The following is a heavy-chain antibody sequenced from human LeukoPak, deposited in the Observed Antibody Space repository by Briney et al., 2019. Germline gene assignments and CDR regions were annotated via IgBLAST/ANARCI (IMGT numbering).Heavy chain of an antibody. CDR3: TKLARAPRDFDY. CDR1: GFTFSDHY. D-gene: IGHD3-10*01. CDR2: SRDKGNSYTT. V-gene: IGHV3-72*01. J-gene: IGHJ4*01. Sequence: PGGSLRLSCAASGFTFSDHYIDWVRQPPGKGLEWVGRSRDKGNSYTTAYAASVRGRFTISRDDSKNSLYLQMNSLKIEDTAVYYCTKLARAPRDFDYWGQGTLVTVSS.